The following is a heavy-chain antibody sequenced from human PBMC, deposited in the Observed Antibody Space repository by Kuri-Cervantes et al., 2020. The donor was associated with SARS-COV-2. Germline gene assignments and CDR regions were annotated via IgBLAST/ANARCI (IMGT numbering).Heavy chain of an antibody. D-gene: IGHD3-3*01. V-gene: IGHV4-38-2*01. CDR3: ARGRSITIFGVVIEKYGMDV. Sequence: SQTLSLTCAVSGYSISSGYYWGWIRQPPGKGLEWIGEINHRGSTNYNPSLKSRVTISVDTSKNQFYLKLSSVTAADTAVYYCARGRSITIFGVVIEKYGMDVWGQGTTVTVSS. J-gene: IGHJ6*02. CDR2: INHRGST. CDR1: GYSISSGYY.